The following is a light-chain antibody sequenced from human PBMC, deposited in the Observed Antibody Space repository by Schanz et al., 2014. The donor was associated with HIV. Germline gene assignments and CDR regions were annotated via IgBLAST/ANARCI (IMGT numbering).Light chain of an antibody. CDR1: SNDVGTYDF. Sequence: QSALTQPASVSGSPGQSVTISCSGSSNDVGTYDFVSWYQQHPGKAPILIIYDVTNRPSGISDRFSGSKSGNTASLTISGLQAEDEADYYCQSYDSSLRIYVFGTGTKLTVL. J-gene: IGLJ1*01. V-gene: IGLV2-14*03. CDR2: DVT. CDR3: QSYDSSLRIYV.